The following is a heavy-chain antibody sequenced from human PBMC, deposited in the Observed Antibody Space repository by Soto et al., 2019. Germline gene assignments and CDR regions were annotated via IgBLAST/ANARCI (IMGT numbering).Heavy chain of an antibody. J-gene: IGHJ6*02. V-gene: IGHV1-69*13. Sequence: SVKVSCKASGGTFSSYAISWVRRAPGQGLEWVGGIIPIFGTANYAQKFQGRVTITADESTSTAYMELSSLRSEDTAVYYCARVVEQQLDYYYGMDVWGQGTTVTVSS. D-gene: IGHD6-13*01. CDR1: GGTFSSYA. CDR2: IIPIFGTA. CDR3: ARVVEQQLDYYYGMDV.